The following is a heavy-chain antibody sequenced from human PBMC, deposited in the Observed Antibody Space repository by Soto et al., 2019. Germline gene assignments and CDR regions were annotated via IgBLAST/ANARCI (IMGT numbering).Heavy chain of an antibody. CDR2: IRSKANSYAT. J-gene: IGHJ6*02. V-gene: IGHV3-73*01. CDR1: GFTFSGSA. Sequence: PGGSLRLSCAASGFTFSGSAMHWVRQASGKGLEWVGRIRSKANSYATAYAASVKGRFTISRDDSKNTAYLQMNSLKTEDTAVYYCTQTSGVCISTSCYHYYYYGMDVWGQGTTVTVSS. D-gene: IGHD2-2*01. CDR3: TQTSGVCISTSCYHYYYYGMDV.